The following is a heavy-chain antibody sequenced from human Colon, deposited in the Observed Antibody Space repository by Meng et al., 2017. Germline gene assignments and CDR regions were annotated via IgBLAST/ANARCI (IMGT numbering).Heavy chain of an antibody. J-gene: IGHJ4*02. CDR3: ARDSTGYGY. Sequence: GESLKISCAASGFTFSTYWMSWVRQAPGKGLEWVANIKEDGSDQYYVDSVKGRFTISRDNAKNSLYLQMNSLRAEDTAVYYYARDSTGYGYWGQGTLVTVSS. CDR1: GFTFSTYW. V-gene: IGHV3-7*01. D-gene: IGHD3-9*01. CDR2: IKEDGSDQ.